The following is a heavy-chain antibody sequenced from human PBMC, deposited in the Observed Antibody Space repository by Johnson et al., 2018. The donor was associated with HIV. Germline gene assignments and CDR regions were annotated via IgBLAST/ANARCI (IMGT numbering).Heavy chain of an antibody. V-gene: IGHV3-30*14. D-gene: IGHD2-8*02. Sequence: QVQLVESGGGVVQPGRSLRLSCAASGFTFSSYAMHWVRQAPGKGLEWVAVISYDGSNKYYADSVKGRFTISRDNSKNTLYLQMNSLRAEDTAVYYCARDRVLVAYASLDAFDLWGQGTIVTVSS. CDR2: ISYDGSNK. J-gene: IGHJ3*01. CDR3: ARDRVLVAYASLDAFDL. CDR1: GFTFSSYA.